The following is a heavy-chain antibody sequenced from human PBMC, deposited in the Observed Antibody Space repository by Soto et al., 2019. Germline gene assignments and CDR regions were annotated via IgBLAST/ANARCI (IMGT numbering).Heavy chain of an antibody. CDR3: AKDRRAGGNYGFYSDF. V-gene: IGHV3-23*01. D-gene: IGHD1-7*01. J-gene: IGHJ4*02. Sequence: EVQLLESGGGLVPPGGSLRLSCAASGFTFSSYGMTWVRQAPGKGLEWVSFSSATGAGTYYADSVKGRFTISRDNSTNTLYLQMTSLRADDTAVYYCAKDRRAGGNYGFYSDFWGQGALVIVSS. CDR2: SSATGAGT. CDR1: GFTFSSYG.